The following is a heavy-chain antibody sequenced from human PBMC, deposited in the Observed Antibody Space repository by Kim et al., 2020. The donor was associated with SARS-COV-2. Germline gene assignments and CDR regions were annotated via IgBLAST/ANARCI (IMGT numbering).Heavy chain of an antibody. D-gene: IGHD6-19*01. Sequence: GGSLRLSCAASGFTFSSSGMHWVRQAPGKGLEWVAVIWYDGSKKYYADSVKGRFSISRDKYKCTLYPQLSSLSVEATAVYFCAKVGQGGGWSLTHWG. CDR1: GFTFSSSG. V-gene: IGHV3-33*03. J-gene: IGHJ6*01. CDR3: AKVGQGGGWSLTH. CDR2: IWYDGSKK.